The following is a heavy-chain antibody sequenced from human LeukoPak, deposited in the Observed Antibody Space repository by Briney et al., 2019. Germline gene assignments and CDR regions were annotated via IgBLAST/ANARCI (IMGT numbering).Heavy chain of an antibody. CDR2: INHSGST. J-gene: IGHJ4*02. V-gene: IGHV4-34*01. Sequence: SETLSLTCAVYGGSFSGYYWSWNCQPPGKGLEWIGEINHSGSTNYNPSLKSRVTISVDTSKNQFSLKLSSVTAADTAVYYCARGTYYYDSSGYYSDYWGQGTLVTVSS. CDR1: GGSFSGYY. D-gene: IGHD3-22*01. CDR3: ARGTYYYDSSGYYSDY.